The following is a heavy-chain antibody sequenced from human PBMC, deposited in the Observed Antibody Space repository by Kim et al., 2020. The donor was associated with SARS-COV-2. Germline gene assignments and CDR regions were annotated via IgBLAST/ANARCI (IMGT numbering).Heavy chain of an antibody. Sequence: ERSKYYAGYVKGRFTISRDNSKNVLYLQMNSVRGEDTAVYYCAKESNAFDIWGRGTMVTVSS. CDR2: ERSK. D-gene: IGHD6-6*01. V-gene: IGHV3-30*02. CDR3: AKESNAFDI. J-gene: IGHJ3*02.